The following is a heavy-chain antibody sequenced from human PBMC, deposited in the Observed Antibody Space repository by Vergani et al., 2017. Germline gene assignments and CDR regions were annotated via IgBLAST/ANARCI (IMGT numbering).Heavy chain of an antibody. V-gene: IGHV4-61*02. D-gene: IGHD6-13*01. J-gene: IGHJ4*02. Sequence: QVQLQESGPRLVRPSQTLSLTCTVSGGSINTGAYYWSWIRQPAGKGLEWIGRVYTSGMTNYNPSLKSRVTILVDRSKSQLSLKLTSVTAGDTAVYFCARSYSSSSFDYWGQGTLVTVSS. CDR3: ARSYSSSSFDY. CDR1: GGSINTGAYY. CDR2: VYTSGMT.